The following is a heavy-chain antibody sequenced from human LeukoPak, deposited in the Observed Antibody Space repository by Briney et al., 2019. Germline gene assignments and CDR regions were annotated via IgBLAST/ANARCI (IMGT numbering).Heavy chain of an antibody. CDR3: RYYDFWSGYYVDDY. CDR1: GGSFSGYY. Sequence: SETLSLTCAVYGGSFSGYYWSWIRQPPGKGLEWIGEINHSGSTNYNPSLKSRVTISVDTSKNQFSLKLSSVTAADTAVCYCRYYDFWSGYYVDDYWGQGTLVTVSS. J-gene: IGHJ4*02. D-gene: IGHD3-3*01. CDR2: INHSGST. V-gene: IGHV4-34*01.